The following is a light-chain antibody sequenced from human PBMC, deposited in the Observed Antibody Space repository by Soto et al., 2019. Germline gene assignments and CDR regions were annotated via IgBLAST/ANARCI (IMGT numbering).Light chain of an antibody. V-gene: IGKV3-15*01. CDR3: QKYNTWPPT. CDR1: QSVSSN. Sequence: EIVMTQAPATLSVSPGERATLSCRASQSVSSNLAWYQQKPGQAPRLLIYAASTRATGLPARFSGSWSGTEFTLTINSLQSEDFAIYYCQKYNTWPPTFGQGTKV. CDR2: AAS. J-gene: IGKJ1*01.